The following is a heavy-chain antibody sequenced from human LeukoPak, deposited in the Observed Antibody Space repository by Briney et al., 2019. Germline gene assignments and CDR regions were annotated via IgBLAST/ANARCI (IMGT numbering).Heavy chain of an antibody. Sequence: PGGSLRLSCAASGFTFSSYSMNWVRQAPGKGLEWVSSISSSSSYIYYADSVKGRFTISRDNAKNSLYLQMNSLRAEDTAVYYCARDLGSSWLIDYWGQGTLVTVSS. CDR3: ARDLGSSWLIDY. D-gene: IGHD6-13*01. CDR2: ISSSSSYI. V-gene: IGHV3-21*01. CDR1: GFTFSSYS. J-gene: IGHJ4*02.